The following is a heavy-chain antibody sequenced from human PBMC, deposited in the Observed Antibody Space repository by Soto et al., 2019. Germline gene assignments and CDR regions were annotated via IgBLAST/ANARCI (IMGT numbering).Heavy chain of an antibody. V-gene: IGHV3-7*01. Sequence: EEQLVESGGGLVQPGGSLRLSCVDSGFTFSSYWMSWVRQARVKGLEWVGNIKQDGSEENYVDSVKGRFTISRDNAKNSMYLQMHSLRAEDTAVYYCARIAASGRGWDVWGQGTTVVVSS. D-gene: IGHD6-13*01. CDR2: IKQDGSEE. J-gene: IGHJ6*02. CDR1: GFTFSSYW. CDR3: ARIAASGRGWDV.